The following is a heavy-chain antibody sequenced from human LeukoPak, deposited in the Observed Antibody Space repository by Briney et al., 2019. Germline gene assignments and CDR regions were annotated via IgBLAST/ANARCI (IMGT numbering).Heavy chain of an antibody. CDR3: ASGGYSYGALTWFAP. J-gene: IGHJ5*02. V-gene: IGHV4-30-4*01. Sequence: SETLSLTCTVSGGSISTGNYYWSWIRQPPGEGLEWIGYIHYSGSTNYNPSLKSRVSISVDTSKNQFSLKLSSVTAADTAVYYCASGGYSYGALTWFAPWGQGTLVTVSS. D-gene: IGHD5-18*01. CDR1: GGSISTGNYY. CDR2: IHYSGST.